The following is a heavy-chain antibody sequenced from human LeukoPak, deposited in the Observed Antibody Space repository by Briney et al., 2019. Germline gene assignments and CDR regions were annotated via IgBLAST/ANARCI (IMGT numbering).Heavy chain of an antibody. Sequence: PGGSLRLSCAASGFTFSSYAMSWVRQAPGKGLEWVSAISGSGGSTYYADSVKGRFTISRDNSKNTLYLQMNSLRAEDTAVYYRAKDPFQVPAAIQEPHYWGQGTLVTVSS. CDR1: GFTFSSYA. CDR3: AKDPFQVPAAIQEPHY. V-gene: IGHV3-23*01. CDR2: ISGSGGST. D-gene: IGHD2-2*01. J-gene: IGHJ4*02.